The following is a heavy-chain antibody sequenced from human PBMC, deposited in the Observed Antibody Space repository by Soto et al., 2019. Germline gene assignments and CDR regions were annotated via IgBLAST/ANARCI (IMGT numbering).Heavy chain of an antibody. CDR2: IWGDESKK. Sequence: PGGSLRLSCAASGSAFRTHGMHWVRQAPGKGLEWVAVIWGDESKKFYADSVKGRFTISKDNSKNTLFLQMNTLRVEDTAVYYCARGAVAAGDFDYWGQGTLVTASS. D-gene: IGHD2-15*01. CDR3: ARGAVAAGDFDY. CDR1: GSAFRTHG. V-gene: IGHV3-33*01. J-gene: IGHJ4*02.